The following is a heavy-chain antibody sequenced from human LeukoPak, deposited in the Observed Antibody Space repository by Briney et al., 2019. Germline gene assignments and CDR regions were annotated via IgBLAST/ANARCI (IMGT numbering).Heavy chain of an antibody. CDR1: GYSFFSNYW. Sequence: GESLTLSCKAYGYSFFSNYWIAWVRQMPGKGLEWMGILYPGDSDSRYSPSFQGQVTISADRSISTAYLHWSSLKVSDTAMYYCARASRDGFNQNFDFWGQGTLVTVSS. CDR2: LYPGDSDS. CDR3: ARASRDGFNQNFDF. J-gene: IGHJ4*02. V-gene: IGHV5-51*01. D-gene: IGHD5-24*01.